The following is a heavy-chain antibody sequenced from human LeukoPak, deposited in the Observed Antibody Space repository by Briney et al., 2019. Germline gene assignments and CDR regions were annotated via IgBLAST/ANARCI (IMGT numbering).Heavy chain of an antibody. CDR3: ARRGTRLSGYYDY. Sequence: GGSLRLPCAASGFTFTNYEMNWVRQAPGKGLEWVSYISSSGSVYYADSVKGRFTISRDNAKNSVYLQMNSLRDEDTAIYSCARRGTRLSGYYDYWGQGTLVTVSS. CDR2: ISSSGSV. V-gene: IGHV3-48*03. J-gene: IGHJ4*02. D-gene: IGHD3-22*01. CDR1: GFTFTNYE.